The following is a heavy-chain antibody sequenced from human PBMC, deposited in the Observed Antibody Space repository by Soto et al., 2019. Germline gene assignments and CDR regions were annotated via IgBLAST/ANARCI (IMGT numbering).Heavy chain of an antibody. CDR3: AKDRLLWFGEGRGNYYYGMDV. CDR2: ISYDGSNK. CDR1: GFTFSSYG. Sequence: GGSLRLSCAASGFTFSSYGMHWVRQAPGKGLEWVAVISYDGSNKYYADSVKGRFTISRDNSKNTLYLQMNSLRAEDTAVYYCAKDRLLWFGEGRGNYYYGMDVWGQGTTVTVSS. J-gene: IGHJ6*02. D-gene: IGHD3-10*01. V-gene: IGHV3-30*18.